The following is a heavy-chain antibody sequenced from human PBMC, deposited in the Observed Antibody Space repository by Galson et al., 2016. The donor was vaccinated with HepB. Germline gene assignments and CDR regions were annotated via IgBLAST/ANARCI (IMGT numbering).Heavy chain of an antibody. CDR2: ISYDGSNR. Sequence: SLRLSCAASGFTFSHYAIHWVRQAPGKGLEWVALISYDGSNRYYADSVKGRCTISRDNSKNTLYLQMNSLRAEDTAVYYCAVSSGWRPEFDYWGQGTLVTVSS. J-gene: IGHJ4*02. CDR1: GFTFSHYA. V-gene: IGHV3-30*03. D-gene: IGHD6-19*01. CDR3: AVSSGWRPEFDY.